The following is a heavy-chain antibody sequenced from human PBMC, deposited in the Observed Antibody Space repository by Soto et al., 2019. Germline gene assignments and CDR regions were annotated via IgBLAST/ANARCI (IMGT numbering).Heavy chain of an antibody. CDR2: IYPGDSDT. CDR1: GYSFTSYW. D-gene: IGHD2-2*01. CDR3: ARLLTTLVPNWFDP. Sequence: GESLKISCKGSGYSFTSYWIGWVRQMPGKGLEWMGIIYPGDSDTRYSPSFQGQVTISADKSISTAYLQWSSLKASHTAMYYCARLLTTLVPNWFDPWGQGTLGTVSA. V-gene: IGHV5-51*01. J-gene: IGHJ5*02.